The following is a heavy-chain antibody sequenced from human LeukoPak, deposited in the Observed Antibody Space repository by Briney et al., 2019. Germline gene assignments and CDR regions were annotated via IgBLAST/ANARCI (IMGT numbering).Heavy chain of an antibody. D-gene: IGHD3-10*01. CDR2: IYYSGST. CDR1: GGSISSGDYY. Sequence: SETLSLTCTVSGGSISSGDYYWSWIRQPPGKGLEWIGYIYYSGSTYYNPSLKSRVTISVDTSKNQFSLKLSSVTAADTTVYYCARDALLWFGEDGMDVWGQGTTVTVSS. V-gene: IGHV4-30-4*01. J-gene: IGHJ6*02. CDR3: ARDALLWFGEDGMDV.